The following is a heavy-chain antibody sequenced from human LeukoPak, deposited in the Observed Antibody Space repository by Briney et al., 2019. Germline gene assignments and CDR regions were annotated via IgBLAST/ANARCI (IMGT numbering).Heavy chain of an antibody. V-gene: IGHV3-15*01. CDR3: TRGVVPAAKSDY. CDR1: GCTFSNAW. D-gene: IGHD2-2*01. J-gene: IGHJ4*02. CDR2: IKSKTDGGTT. Sequence: GGSLRLSCAASGCTFSNAWMSWVRQAPGKGLEWVGRIKSKTDGGTTDYAAPVKGRFTISRDDSKNTLYLQMNSLKTEDTAVYYCTRGVVPAAKSDYWGQGTLVTVSS.